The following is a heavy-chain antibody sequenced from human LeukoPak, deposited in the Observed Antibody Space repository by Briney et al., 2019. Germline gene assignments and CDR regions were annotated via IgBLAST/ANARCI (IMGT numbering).Heavy chain of an antibody. J-gene: IGHJ3*02. CDR1: GFTFTSSA. CDR2: IVVGSGNT. V-gene: IGHV1-58*01. CDR3: ARTAEYYYGGPSIKSFKGRAFDI. D-gene: IGHD3-10*01. Sequence: ASVKVSCKASGFTFTSSAVQWVRQARGQRLEWIGWIVVGSGNTNYAQKFQERVTITRDMSTSTAYMELRSLRSDDTAVYYCARTAEYYYGGPSIKSFKGRAFDIWGQGTMVTVSS.